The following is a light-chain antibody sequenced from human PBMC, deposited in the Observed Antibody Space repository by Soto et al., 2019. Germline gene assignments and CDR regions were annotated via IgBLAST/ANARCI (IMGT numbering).Light chain of an antibody. CDR2: DTS. CDR3: QQYGSSQFT. Sequence: DIVLMQSPGTLSLSPGEGATLSCRASQSVNSHYLAWYQQKPGQAPRVLIFDTSRRATGVPDRFSGSGSGTDFTLTISRLEPDDFAVYYCQQYGSSQFTFGPGTKVD. J-gene: IGKJ3*01. V-gene: IGKV3-20*01. CDR1: QSVNSHY.